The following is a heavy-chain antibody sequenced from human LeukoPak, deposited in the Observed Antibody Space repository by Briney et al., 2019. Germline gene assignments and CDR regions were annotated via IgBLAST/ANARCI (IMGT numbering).Heavy chain of an antibody. D-gene: IGHD1-26*01. Sequence: GGSLRLSCAASGFTFSSYSMNWVRQAPGKGLEWVSSISSSSSYIYYADSVMGRFTISRDNAKNSLYLQMNSLRAEDTAVYYCARDLGSYYFDYWGQGTLVTVSS. J-gene: IGHJ4*02. CDR2: ISSSSSYI. V-gene: IGHV3-21*01. CDR3: ARDLGSYYFDY. CDR1: GFTFSSYS.